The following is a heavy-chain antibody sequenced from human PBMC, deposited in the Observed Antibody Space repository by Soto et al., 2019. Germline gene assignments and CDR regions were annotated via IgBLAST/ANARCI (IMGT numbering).Heavy chain of an antibody. V-gene: IGHV1-58*02. D-gene: IGHD2-2*01. CDR1: GFTFTSSA. Sequence: SVKVSCKASGFTFTSSAMQWVRQARGQRLEWIGWIVVGSGNTNYAQKFQERVTITRDMSTSTAYMELSSLRSEDTAVYYCARGVVPAAANWFDPWGQGTLVTVSS. CDR2: IVVGSGNT. CDR3: ARGVVPAAANWFDP. J-gene: IGHJ5*02.